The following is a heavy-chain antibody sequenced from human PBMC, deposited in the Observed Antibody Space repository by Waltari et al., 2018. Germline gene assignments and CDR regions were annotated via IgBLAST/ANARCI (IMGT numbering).Heavy chain of an antibody. CDR3: ARDLIEPAAIGNYYYGMDV. D-gene: IGHD2-2*01. CDR1: GFSFGGYN. Sequence: EVQLVESGGGLVRPGGSVRLSCVASGFSFGGYNMNWVRQAPGKGLEWVSSITTSSTYMYYVDSLKGRFTISRDDAKNSLFLQMNSLRAEDTAVYYCARDLIEPAAIGNYYYGMDVWGQGTTVTVSS. V-gene: IGHV3-21*01. CDR2: ITTSSTYM. J-gene: IGHJ6*02.